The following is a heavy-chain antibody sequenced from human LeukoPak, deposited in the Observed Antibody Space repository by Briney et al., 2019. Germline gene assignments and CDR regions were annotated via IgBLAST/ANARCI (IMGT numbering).Heavy chain of an antibody. CDR3: ARDRIKSGSYYFDY. Sequence: GGSLRLSCAASAFTFSDYSMSWVRQAPGKGREWVSYISGRSSTIYYADSVKGRFTISRDNAKNSMYLQMNSLRAEDTAVYYCARDRIKSGSYYFDYWGQGTLVTVSS. J-gene: IGHJ4*02. D-gene: IGHD1-26*01. CDR1: AFTFSDYS. CDR2: ISGRSSTI. V-gene: IGHV3-48*01.